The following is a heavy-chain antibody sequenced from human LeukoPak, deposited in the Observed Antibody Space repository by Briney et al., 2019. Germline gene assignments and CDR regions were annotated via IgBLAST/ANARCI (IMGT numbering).Heavy chain of an antibody. CDR2: ISSSGSTI. Sequence: PGGSLRLSCAASGFTFSSYEMNWVRQAPGKGLEWVSYISSSGSTIYYADSVKGRFTISRDSAKNSLYLQMNSLRAEDTAVYYCARDDLHSYYYDSSGYYSRFDYWGQGTLVTVSS. J-gene: IGHJ4*02. CDR3: ARDDLHSYYYDSSGYYSRFDY. CDR1: GFTFSSYE. D-gene: IGHD3-22*01. V-gene: IGHV3-48*03.